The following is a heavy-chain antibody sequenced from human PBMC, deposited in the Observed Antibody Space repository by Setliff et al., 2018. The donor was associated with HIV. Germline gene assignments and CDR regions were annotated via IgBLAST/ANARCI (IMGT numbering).Heavy chain of an antibody. Sequence: GGSLRLSCAASGFTFSSYWMHWVRQAPGKGLVWVSRINSYGSSTSYADSVKGRFTISRDNAKNSLYLQMNSLRAEDTAVYYCARAGVVEGYYYYYYMDVWGKGTTVTVSS. D-gene: IGHD2-15*01. J-gene: IGHJ6*03. V-gene: IGHV3-74*01. CDR1: GFTFSSYW. CDR2: INSYGSST. CDR3: ARAGVVEGYYYYYYMDV.